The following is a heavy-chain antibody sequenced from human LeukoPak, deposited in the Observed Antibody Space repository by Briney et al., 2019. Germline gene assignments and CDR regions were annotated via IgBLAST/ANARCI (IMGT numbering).Heavy chain of an antibody. CDR1: GFTFSSYA. V-gene: IGHV3-30*04. CDR3: ARGFGDGYNADYLDY. CDR2: ISYDGSNK. J-gene: IGHJ4*02. Sequence: PGGSLRLSCAASGFTFSSYAMHWVRQAPGKGLEWVAVISYDGSNKYYADSVKGRFTISRDNSKNTLYLQMNSLRAEDTAVYYCARGFGDGYNADYLDYWGQGTLVTVSS. D-gene: IGHD5-24*01.